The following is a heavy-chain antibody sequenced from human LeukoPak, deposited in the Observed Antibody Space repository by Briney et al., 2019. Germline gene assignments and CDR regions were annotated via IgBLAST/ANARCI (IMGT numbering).Heavy chain of an antibody. CDR3: ARGGSTIFGVVIIHYYYMDV. D-gene: IGHD3-3*01. V-gene: IGHV1-8*03. CDR1: GGTFSSYA. CDR2: MNPNSGNT. J-gene: IGHJ6*03. Sequence: ASVKVSCKASGGTFSSYAISWVRQAPGQGLEWMGWMNPNSGNTGYAQKFQGRVTITRNTSISTAYMELSSLRSEDTAVYYCARGGSTIFGVVIIHYYYMDVWGKGTTVTVSS.